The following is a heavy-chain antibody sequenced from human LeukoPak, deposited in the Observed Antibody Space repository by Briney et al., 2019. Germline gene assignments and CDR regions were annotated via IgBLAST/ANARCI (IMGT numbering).Heavy chain of an antibody. Sequence: GGSLRLSCAASGFTFSSYGMHWVRQAPGKGLEWVAFIRYDGSNKYYADSVKGRFTISRDNSKNTLYLQMNSLRAEDTAVYYCARDLDDYNGLPPFFQHWGQGTLVTVSS. V-gene: IGHV3-30*02. J-gene: IGHJ1*01. CDR2: IRYDGSNK. CDR1: GFTFSSYG. D-gene: IGHD5-24*01. CDR3: ARDLDDYNGLPPFFQH.